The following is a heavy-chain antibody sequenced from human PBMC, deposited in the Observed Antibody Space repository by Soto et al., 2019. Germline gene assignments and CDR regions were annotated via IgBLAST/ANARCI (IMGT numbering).Heavy chain of an antibody. Sequence: PSETLSLTCTVSGGSVSNYYWSWIRQPPGKGLEWIGYMYHSGSSNYNPSLKRRVTISVDTSKNQVSLEVTSVIAADTAVYYCARNHVVKPIYGFFDHWGK. D-gene: IGHD3-3*01. V-gene: IGHV4-59*02. CDR1: GGSVSNYY. CDR3: ARNHVVKPIYGFFDH. CDR2: MYHSGSS. J-gene: IGHJ4*02.